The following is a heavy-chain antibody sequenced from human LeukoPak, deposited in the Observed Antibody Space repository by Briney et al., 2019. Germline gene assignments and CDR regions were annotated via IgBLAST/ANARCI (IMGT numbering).Heavy chain of an antibody. CDR3: ARYCSSIRCSYGMDV. V-gene: IGHV1-18*01. CDR2: ISAYNGNT. J-gene: IGHJ6*02. Sequence: ASVKVSCKASDYTFTRSGISWVRQAPGQGLDWMGWISAYNGNTNYAQKLQGRVTMTTDTSTSTAYMELRRLRSDDTAVYYCARYCSSIRCSYGMDVWGQGTTVTVSS. D-gene: IGHD2-2*01. CDR1: DYTFTRSG.